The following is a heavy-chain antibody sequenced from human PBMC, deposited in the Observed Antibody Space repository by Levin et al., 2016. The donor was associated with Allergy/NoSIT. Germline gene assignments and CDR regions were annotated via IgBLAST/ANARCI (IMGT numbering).Heavy chain of an antibody. D-gene: IGHD6-13*01. CDR2: INPSGGST. Sequence: WVRQAPGQGLEWMGIINPSGGSTSYAQKFQGRVTMTRDTSTSTVYMELSSLRSEDTAVYYCARAASRIAAAGTDYWGQGTLVTVSS. V-gene: IGHV1-46*01. CDR3: ARAASRIAAAGTDY. J-gene: IGHJ4*02.